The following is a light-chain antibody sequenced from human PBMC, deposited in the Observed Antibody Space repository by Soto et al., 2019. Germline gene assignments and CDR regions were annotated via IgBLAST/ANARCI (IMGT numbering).Light chain of an antibody. CDR3: QVWDSNTDHIF. J-gene: IGLJ2*01. V-gene: IGLV3-21*02. CDR1: NIGSKS. CDR2: DNS. Sequence: SYELTQPPSVSVAPGQTARITCGGTNIGSKSVHWYQQRPGQAPVLVVYDNSDRPSGIPERFSGSNSGNSATLTISRVEAGDEADYYCQVWDSNTDHIFFGGGTQLTVL.